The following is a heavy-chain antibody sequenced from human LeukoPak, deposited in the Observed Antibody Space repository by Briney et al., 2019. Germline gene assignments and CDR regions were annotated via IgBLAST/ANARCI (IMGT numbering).Heavy chain of an antibody. CDR3: ARVSYAGAFDI. CDR1: GGSISSSSYY. CDR2: IYYSGST. V-gene: IGHV4-39*07. D-gene: IGHD1-26*01. Sequence: LSATLSLSCAVSGGSISSSSYYWGWIRQPPGKGLEWIGSIYYSGSTYYNPSLKSRVTISVDTSKNQFSLKLSSVTAADTAVYYCARVSYAGAFDIWGQGTMVTVSS. J-gene: IGHJ3*02.